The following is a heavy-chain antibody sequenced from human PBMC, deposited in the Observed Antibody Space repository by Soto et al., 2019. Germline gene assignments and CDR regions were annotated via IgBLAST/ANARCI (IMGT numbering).Heavy chain of an antibody. Sequence: QVQLVQSGAEVKKPGSSVKVSCKASGGTFSSYAISWVRQAPGQGLEWMGGIIPIFGTANYAQKFQGRVTITADESTSTAYMELSSLRSEDTAVYYCASLVYDFWSGSTHYYYYGMDVWGLGTTVTVSS. J-gene: IGHJ6*02. D-gene: IGHD3-3*01. CDR1: GGTFSSYA. CDR2: IIPIFGTA. CDR3: ASLVYDFWSGSTHYYYYGMDV. V-gene: IGHV1-69*01.